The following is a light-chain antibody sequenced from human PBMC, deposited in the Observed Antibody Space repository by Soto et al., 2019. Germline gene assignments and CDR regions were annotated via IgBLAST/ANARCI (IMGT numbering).Light chain of an antibody. J-gene: IGKJ4*01. CDR3: QQYGSSPLT. V-gene: IGKV3-20*01. CDR2: GAS. Sequence: EIVLTQSPGTLSLSPGERATLSCRASQSVSSSYLAWYQQKPGQAPRLLMYGASSRATGIPDRFSGSGSETDFTFSISRLEPEDFAVYYCQQYGSSPLTFGGGTKVEIK. CDR1: QSVSSSY.